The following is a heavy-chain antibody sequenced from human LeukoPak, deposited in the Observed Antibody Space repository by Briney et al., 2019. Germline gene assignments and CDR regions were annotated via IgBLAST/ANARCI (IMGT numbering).Heavy chain of an antibody. CDR2: INPNDGDT. V-gene: IGHV1-2*02. CDR3: ARANFLYCSSTTCLFDY. D-gene: IGHD2-2*01. J-gene: IGHJ4*02. CDR1: EYTSTDYY. Sequence: ASVKVSCKASEYTSTDYYMHWVRQAPGQGFEWMGWINPNDGDTNYAQKFQGRVTMTRDTSISTAHMEVSRLRSDDTAVYYCARANFLYCSSTTCLFDYWGQGTLVTVSS.